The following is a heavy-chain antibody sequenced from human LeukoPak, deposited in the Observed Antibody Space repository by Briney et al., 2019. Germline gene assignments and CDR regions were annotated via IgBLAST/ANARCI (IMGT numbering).Heavy chain of an antibody. CDR2: INWNGGST. CDR1: GFTFDDYG. J-gene: IGHJ6*03. CDR3: ARAGRVGKYCTNGVCSAFYYYYMDV. D-gene: IGHD2-8*01. Sequence: GGSLRLSCAASGFTFDDYGMTWVRQAPGKGLEWVSGINWNGGSTGYADSVKGRFTISRDNAKNSLYLQMNSLRAEDTALYYCARAGRVGKYCTNGVCSAFYYYYMDVWGKGTTVTVSS. V-gene: IGHV3-20*04.